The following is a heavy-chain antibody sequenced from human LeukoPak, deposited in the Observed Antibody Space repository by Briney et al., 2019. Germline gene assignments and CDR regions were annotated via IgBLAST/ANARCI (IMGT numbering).Heavy chain of an antibody. CDR2: IIPNSGGT. D-gene: IGHD1-26*01. CDR3: AREIYGSFYY. Sequence: ASVKVSCKASGYTFTGYYMHWVRQAPGHGLEWMGWIIPNSGGTNYTQKFQGWVTMTRDTSITTAYMDLSGLRSDDTAVYYCAREIYGSFYYWGQGTLVTVSS. V-gene: IGHV1-2*04. CDR1: GYTFTGYY. J-gene: IGHJ4*02.